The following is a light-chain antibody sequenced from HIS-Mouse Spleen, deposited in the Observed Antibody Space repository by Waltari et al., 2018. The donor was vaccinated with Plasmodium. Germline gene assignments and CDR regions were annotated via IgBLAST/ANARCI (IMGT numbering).Light chain of an antibody. CDR1: ALPNKY. CDR3: YSTDSSGNHRV. Sequence: SYELTQPPSVSVSPGQTARITCSEDALPNKYAYWYQQKSGQAPVLVIYEDSKRPSGIPERFSGSSSGTMATLTISGAQVEDEADYYCYSTDSSGNHRVFGGGTKLTVL. J-gene: IGLJ3*02. CDR2: EDS. V-gene: IGLV3-10*01.